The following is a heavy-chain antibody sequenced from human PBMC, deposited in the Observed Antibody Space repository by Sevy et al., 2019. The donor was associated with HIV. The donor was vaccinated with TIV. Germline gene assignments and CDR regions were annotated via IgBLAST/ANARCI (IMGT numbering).Heavy chain of an antibody. V-gene: IGHV3-30-3*01. D-gene: IGHD2-2*01. Sequence: GGSLRLSCAASGFAFSSHAMHWVRQAPGKGLEWVAVISYEGTETFYAASVEGRFTISRDNSKNMFSLLINSLRPEDAAVYYCARDGGNSVKWYPLYWGHGTLVTVSS. CDR2: ISYEGTET. J-gene: IGHJ4*01. CDR3: ARDGGNSVKWYPLY. CDR1: GFAFSSHA.